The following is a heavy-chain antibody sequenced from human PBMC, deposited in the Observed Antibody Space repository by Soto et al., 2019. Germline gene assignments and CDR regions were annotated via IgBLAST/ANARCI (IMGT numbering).Heavy chain of an antibody. CDR3: AKDLRASEYYYYYMDV. CDR2: ISYDGSNK. Sequence: GGSLRLSCAASGFTFSSYGMHWVRQAPGKGLEWVAVISYDGSNKYYADSVKGRFTISRDNSKNTLYLQMNSLRAEDTAVYYCAKDLRASEYYYYYMDVWGKGTTVTVS. J-gene: IGHJ6*03. CDR1: GFTFSSYG. V-gene: IGHV3-30*18. D-gene: IGHD6-6*01.